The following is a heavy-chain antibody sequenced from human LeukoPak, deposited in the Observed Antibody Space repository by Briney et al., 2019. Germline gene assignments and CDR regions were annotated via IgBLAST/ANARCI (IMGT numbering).Heavy chain of an antibody. V-gene: IGHV3-53*01. J-gene: IGHJ4*02. CDR1: GFTVSSNY. CDR2: IYSDGRT. CDR3: ALAGYRSSGLGV. D-gene: IGHD6-13*01. Sequence: GGSLRLSCAGSGFTVSSNYMTWVRQAPGKGLEWVSVIYSDGRTYYGDSVKGRFTISRDNSKNMVYLQMNSLRAEDTALYYCALAGYRSSGLGVWGQGTLVTVSS.